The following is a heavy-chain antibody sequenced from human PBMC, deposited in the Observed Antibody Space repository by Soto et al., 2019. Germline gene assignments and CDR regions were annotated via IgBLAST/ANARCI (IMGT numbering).Heavy chain of an antibody. CDR2: ISSSSSYI. CDR1: GFTFSSYS. J-gene: IGHJ4*02. D-gene: IGHD5-18*01. Sequence: EVQLVESGGGLVKPGGSLRLSCAASGFTFSSYSMNWVRQAPGKGLEWVSSISSSSSYIYYADSVKGRFTISRDNAKNLLYLKMNSLRAEDTAVYYCARDQPGYSYGYGLGYWGQGTLVTVSS. V-gene: IGHV3-21*01. CDR3: ARDQPGYSYGYGLGY.